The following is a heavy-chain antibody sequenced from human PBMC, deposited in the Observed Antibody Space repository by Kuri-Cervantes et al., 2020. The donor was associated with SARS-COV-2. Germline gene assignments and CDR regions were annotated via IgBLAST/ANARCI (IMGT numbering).Heavy chain of an antibody. CDR2: INPNSGGT. J-gene: IGHJ6*03. CDR1: GFTFTGFH. V-gene: IGHV1-2*02. CDR3: ARGYCSSTSCYSFHWYYYYMDV. Sequence: ASVKVSCKASGFTFTGFHLHWVRQAPGQGLEWMGWINPNSGGTNYAQKFQGRVTMTRDTSISTAYMELSRLRSDDTAVYYCARGYCSSTSCYSFHWYYYYMDVWGKGTTVTVSS. D-gene: IGHD2-2*01.